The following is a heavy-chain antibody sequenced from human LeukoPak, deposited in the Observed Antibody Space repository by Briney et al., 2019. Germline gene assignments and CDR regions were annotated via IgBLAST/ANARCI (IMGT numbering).Heavy chain of an antibody. Sequence: GGSLRLSCAASGFSLSGYWMTWVRQAPGKGLEWVANIKQDGSEKYYVDSVKGRFTISRDNAKNSLYLQMNSLRAEDTAVYYCARVVGSVAFDIWGQGTMVTVSS. V-gene: IGHV3-7*01. CDR2: IKQDGSEK. D-gene: IGHD3-10*01. CDR1: GFSLSGYW. CDR3: ARVVGSVAFDI. J-gene: IGHJ3*02.